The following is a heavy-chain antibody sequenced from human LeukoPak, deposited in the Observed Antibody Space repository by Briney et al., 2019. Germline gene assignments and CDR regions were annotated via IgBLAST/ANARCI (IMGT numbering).Heavy chain of an antibody. Sequence: NPSETLSLTCTVSGYSISSGYYWGWIRQPPGKGLEWIGSIYHSGSTYYNPSLKSRVTISVDTSRNQFSLKLSSVTAADTAVYYCARDSQAVAGTSPVDYWGQGTLVTVSS. CDR2: IYHSGST. CDR3: ARDSQAVAGTSPVDY. D-gene: IGHD6-19*01. V-gene: IGHV4-38-2*02. J-gene: IGHJ4*02. CDR1: GYSISSGYY.